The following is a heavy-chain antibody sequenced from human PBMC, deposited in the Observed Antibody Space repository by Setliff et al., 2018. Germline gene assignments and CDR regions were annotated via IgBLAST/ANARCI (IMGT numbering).Heavy chain of an antibody. CDR1: GYTFTNYW. Sequence: GESLKISCKASGYTFTNYWIGWVRQMPGKGLEWMGIIYPRDSDTRYTPSFQGQVTISADKSINTAYLQWSSLKASDTAIYYCARVGPLTDDAFDIWGQGTMVTVSS. V-gene: IGHV5-51*01. D-gene: IGHD1-26*01. CDR3: ARVGPLTDDAFDI. J-gene: IGHJ3*02. CDR2: IYPRDSDT.